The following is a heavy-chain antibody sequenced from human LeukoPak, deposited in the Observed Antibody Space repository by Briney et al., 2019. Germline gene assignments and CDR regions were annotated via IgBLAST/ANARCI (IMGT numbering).Heavy chain of an antibody. V-gene: IGHV3-23*01. D-gene: IGHD3-3*01. Sequence: GGSLRLSRAASGFTFSSYAMSWVRQAPGKGLEWVSAISGSGGSTYYADSVKGRFTISRDSSKNTLYLQMNSLRAEDTAVYYCAKGAYDFWSGYGDYWGQGTLVTVSS. CDR2: ISGSGGST. J-gene: IGHJ4*02. CDR3: AKGAYDFWSGYGDY. CDR1: GFTFSSYA.